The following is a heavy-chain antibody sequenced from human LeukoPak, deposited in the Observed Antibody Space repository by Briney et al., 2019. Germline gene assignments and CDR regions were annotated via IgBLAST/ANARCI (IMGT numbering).Heavy chain of an antibody. D-gene: IGHD6-19*01. V-gene: IGHV3-30*04. J-gene: IGHJ4*02. CDR2: ISYDGSNK. CDR3: ARPPPTSSGWYFDY. Sequence: GGSLRLSCAASGFTFSSYAMHWVRQAPGKGLEWVAVISYDGSNKYYADSVKGRFTISRANSKNTLYLQMNSLRAEDTAVYSCARPPPTSSGWYFDYWGQGTLVTVSS. CDR1: GFTFSSYA.